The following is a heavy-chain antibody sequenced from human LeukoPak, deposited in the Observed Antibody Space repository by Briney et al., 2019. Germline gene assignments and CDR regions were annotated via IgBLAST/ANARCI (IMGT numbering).Heavy chain of an antibody. Sequence: GGTLRLSCAASGFAFSNYGMNWVRQAPGKGLGWVANIKQDGSEKYYVDSVKGRFTISRDNSKNTLYLQMNSLRAEDTAVYYCAKDGGYCSGGSCYPSVVNYYYMVVWGKGTTVTISS. J-gene: IGHJ6*03. V-gene: IGHV3-7*01. CDR3: AKDGGYCSGGSCYPSVVNYYYMVV. CDR1: GFAFSNYG. D-gene: IGHD2-15*01. CDR2: IKQDGSEK.